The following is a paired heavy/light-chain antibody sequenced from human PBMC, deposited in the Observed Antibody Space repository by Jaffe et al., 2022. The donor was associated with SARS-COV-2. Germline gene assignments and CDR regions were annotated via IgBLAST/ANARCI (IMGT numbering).Light chain of an antibody. CDR3: QQSYSTPPT. CDR2: VAS. J-gene: IGKJ2*01. Sequence: DIQMTQSPSSLSASVGDRVTITCRASQDITTYLNWYQQKPGKAPKLLIYVASSLQSGVPSRFSGSGSGTDFTLTISSLQPEDFATYYCQQSYSTPPTFGQGTKLEIK. CDR1: QDITTY. V-gene: IGKV1-39*01.
Heavy chain of an antibody. D-gene: IGHD3-3*01. Sequence: EVQLVESGGGLVHPGGSLRLSCVASGFTFSNAWLNWVRQAPGKGLEWVGRIKSKTDGGTTDYAAPGKGRFTISRDDSKNTLYLQINSLKTEDTAVYYCTTERTGRVTLFGVVSLYGMDVWGQGSTVTVSS. V-gene: IGHV3-15*01. CDR2: IKSKTDGGTT. J-gene: IGHJ6*02. CDR1: GFTFSNAW. CDR3: TTERTGRVTLFGVVSLYGMDV.